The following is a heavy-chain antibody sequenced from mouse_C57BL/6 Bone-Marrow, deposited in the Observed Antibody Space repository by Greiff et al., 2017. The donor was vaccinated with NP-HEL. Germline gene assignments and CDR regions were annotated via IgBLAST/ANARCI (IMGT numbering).Heavy chain of an antibody. V-gene: IGHV6-3*01. CDR3: TGCSILFAY. CDR1: GFTFSNYW. D-gene: IGHD1-1*01. J-gene: IGHJ3*01. CDR2: IRLKSDNYAT. Sequence: EVKLVESGGGLVQPGGSMKLSCVASGFTFSNYWMNWVRQSPEKGLEWVAQIRLKSDNYATHYAESVKGRFTISSDDSKSSVYLQMNNLRAEDTGIYYCTGCSILFAYWGQGTLVTVSA.